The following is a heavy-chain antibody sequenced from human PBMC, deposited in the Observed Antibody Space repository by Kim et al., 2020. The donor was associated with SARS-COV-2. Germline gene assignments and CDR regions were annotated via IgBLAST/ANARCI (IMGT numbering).Heavy chain of an antibody. CDR3: ARKIVGATSALDY. J-gene: IGHJ4*02. Sequence: GGSLRLSCAASGFTFSSYGMHWVRQAPGKGLEWVAVIWYDGSNKYYADSVKGRFTISRDNSKNTLYLQMNSLRAEDTAVYYCARKIVGATSALDYWGQGTLVTVSS. CDR1: GFTFSSYG. CDR2: IWYDGSNK. V-gene: IGHV3-33*01. D-gene: IGHD1-26*01.